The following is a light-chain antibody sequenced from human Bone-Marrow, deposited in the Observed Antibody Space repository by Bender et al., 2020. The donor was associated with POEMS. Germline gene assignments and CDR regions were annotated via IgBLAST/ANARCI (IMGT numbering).Light chain of an antibody. CDR3: ETWDTNLWV. Sequence: QPVLTQSSSASASLGSSVKLTCTLSSGHSGYIIAWHQQQPGKAPRYLMKLEGSGSYNKGSGVPDRFSGSSSGADRYLTISNLQSEDEADYYCETWDTNLWVFGGGTKLTVL. CDR1: SGHSGYI. CDR2: LEGSGSY. J-gene: IGLJ3*02. V-gene: IGLV4-60*03.